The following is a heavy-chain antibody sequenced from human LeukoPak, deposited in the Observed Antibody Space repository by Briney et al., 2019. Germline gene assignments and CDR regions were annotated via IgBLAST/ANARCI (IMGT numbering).Heavy chain of an antibody. CDR3: ASGPAAGFDY. V-gene: IGHV3-48*01. CDR1: GFTFSSYS. CDR2: ISSSSSSI. D-gene: IGHD6-13*01. Sequence: GPLRLSCAASGFTFSSYSMNWVRQAPGKGLEWVSYISSSSSSIYYAHSVKGRFTIYRDNAKNSLYLQMNSLRVEDTAVYYCASGPAAGFDYWGQGTLVTVSS. J-gene: IGHJ4*02.